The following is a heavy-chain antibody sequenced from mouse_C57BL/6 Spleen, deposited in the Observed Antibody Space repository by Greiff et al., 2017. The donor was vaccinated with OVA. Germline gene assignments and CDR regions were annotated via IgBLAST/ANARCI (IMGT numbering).Heavy chain of an antibody. CDR1: GYTFTDYY. J-gene: IGHJ4*01. Sequence: VQLQESGAELVRPGASVKLSCKASGYTFTDYYINWVKQRPGQGLEWIARIYPGSGNTYYNEKFKGKATLTAEKSSSTAYMQLSSLTSEDSAVYFCAREGRDYAMDYWGQGTSVTVSS. D-gene: IGHD1-1*01. CDR2: IYPGSGNT. CDR3: AREGRDYAMDY. V-gene: IGHV1-76*01.